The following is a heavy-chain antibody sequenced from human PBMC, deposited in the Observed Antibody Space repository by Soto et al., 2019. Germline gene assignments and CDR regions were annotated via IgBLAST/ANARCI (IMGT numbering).Heavy chain of an antibody. CDR3: ARDRDDYGSGNYYNRIDF. V-gene: IGHV1-69*01. CDR2: IIPIFGTP. J-gene: IGHJ4*02. CDR1: GGIFSTYA. D-gene: IGHD3-10*01. Sequence: QVQLVQSGAEVKKPGSSVKVSCKASGGIFSTYAISWLRQAPGQGLEWMGGIIPIFGTPNYAQRFQGRVTMTADDSTTTSYMELSRLKSEDTAVYYCARDRDDYGSGNYYNRIDFWGQGTLVTVSS.